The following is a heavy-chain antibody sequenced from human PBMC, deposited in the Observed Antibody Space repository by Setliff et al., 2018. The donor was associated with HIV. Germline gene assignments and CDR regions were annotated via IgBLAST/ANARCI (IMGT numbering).Heavy chain of an antibody. J-gene: IGHJ4*02. CDR3: ARDTIGYCSGGSCYRGIDY. CDR1: GYTFTSND. Sequence: ASVKVSCKASGYTFTSNDISWVRQAPGQGLEWMGWISAYKGNTNFAQKFQGRVTMTTDTSTSTAYMELRSMRSDDTAVYYCARDTIGYCSGGSCYRGIDYWGQGTLVTVS. V-gene: IGHV1-18*01. CDR2: ISAYKGNT. D-gene: IGHD2-15*01.